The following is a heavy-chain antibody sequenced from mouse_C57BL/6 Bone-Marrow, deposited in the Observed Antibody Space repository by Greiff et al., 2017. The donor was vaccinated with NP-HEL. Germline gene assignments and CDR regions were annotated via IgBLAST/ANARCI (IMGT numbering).Heavy chain of an antibody. V-gene: IGHV1-7*01. Sequence: VQLQQSGAELAKPGASVKLSCKASGYTFTSYWMHWVKQRPGQGLEWIGYINPSSGYTKYNQKFKDKATLTAEKTSSTAYMQLSSLTYEDSAVYYCARYRASTWTRAMDYWGQGTSVTASS. CDR1: GYTFTSYW. J-gene: IGHJ4*01. D-gene: IGHD4-1*02. CDR2: INPSSGYT. CDR3: ARYRASTWTRAMDY.